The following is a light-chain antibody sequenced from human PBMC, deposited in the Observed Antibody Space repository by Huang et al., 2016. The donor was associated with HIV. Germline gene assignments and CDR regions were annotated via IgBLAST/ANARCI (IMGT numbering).Light chain of an antibody. CDR1: QSVSSSY. CDR3: QQYYSTPS. J-gene: IGKJ4*01. Sequence: EIVLTQSPGTLSLSPGERATLSCRASQSVSSSYLAWYQQKPGQAPRLLFYGASSRATGIPDRFSGSGSGTDFTLTISRLEPEDFAVYYCQQYYSTPSFGGGTKVEIK. CDR2: GAS. V-gene: IGKV3-20*01.